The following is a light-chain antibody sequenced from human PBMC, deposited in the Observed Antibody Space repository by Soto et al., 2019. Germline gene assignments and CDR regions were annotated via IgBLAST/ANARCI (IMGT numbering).Light chain of an antibody. V-gene: IGKV3-20*01. Sequence: EIVLTQSPGTLSLSPGERATLSCRASQSVSSSYLAWYQQKPGQAPRLLIYGASSRATGIPDRFSGSGSGPVFTLTISSLEPEYFAVYYFHQYYSSPLTFGGGTKVEIK. CDR1: QSVSSSY. CDR2: GAS. J-gene: IGKJ4*01. CDR3: HQYYSSPLT.